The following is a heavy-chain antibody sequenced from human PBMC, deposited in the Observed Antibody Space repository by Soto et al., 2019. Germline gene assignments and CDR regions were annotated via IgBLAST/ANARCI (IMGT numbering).Heavy chain of an antibody. Sequence: QVQLVESGGGVVQPGRSLRLSCAASGFTFSSYGMHCVRQAPGKGLEWVAVIWYDGSNKYYADSVKGRFTISRDNSKNTLNMQMNSLRAEDTSVYYCARDKVGAIWGQGRMVIVSS. CDR2: IWYDGSNK. V-gene: IGHV3-33*01. CDR3: ARDKVGAI. D-gene: IGHD1-26*01. CDR1: GFTFSSYG. J-gene: IGHJ3*02.